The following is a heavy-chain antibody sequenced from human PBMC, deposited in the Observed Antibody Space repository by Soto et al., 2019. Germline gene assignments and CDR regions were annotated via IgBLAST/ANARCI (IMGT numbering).Heavy chain of an antibody. CDR1: GFTFTTYW. Sequence: EVQLVESGGGLAQPGGSLRLSCVASGFTFTTYWMSWVRQAPGKGLEWVANIRQDGGAQYYVDSVKGRFTISRDNAKNSVYLQMDSQRAEDTAVYYCVRGGHGSGSYLGSYWGQGILVTVSS. D-gene: IGHD3-10*01. CDR3: VRGGHGSGSYLGSY. CDR2: IRQDGGAQ. V-gene: IGHV3-7*03. J-gene: IGHJ4*02.